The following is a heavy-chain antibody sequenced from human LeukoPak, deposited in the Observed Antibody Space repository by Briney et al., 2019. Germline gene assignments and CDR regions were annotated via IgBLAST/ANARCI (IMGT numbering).Heavy chain of an antibody. CDR1: GFTFSSYG. Sequence: GGSLRLSCAASGFTFSSYGMHWVRQAPGKGLEWVAVIWYDGSNKYYADSVKGRFTISRDNSKNTLYLQMNSLRAEDTAVYYCAKGRAQYCSSTSCYAFDYWGQGTLVTVSP. CDR2: IWYDGSNK. J-gene: IGHJ4*02. CDR3: AKGRAQYCSSTSCYAFDY. V-gene: IGHV3-33*06. D-gene: IGHD2-2*01.